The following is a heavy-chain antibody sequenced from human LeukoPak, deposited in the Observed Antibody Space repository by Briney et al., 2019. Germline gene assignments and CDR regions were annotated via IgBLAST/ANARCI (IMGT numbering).Heavy chain of an antibody. CDR3: AREFPIFGVVTEYYYYMDV. CDR2: IIPIFGTA. J-gene: IGHJ6*03. CDR1: GGTFSSYA. V-gene: IGHV1-69*13. Sequence: ASVKVSCKASGGTFSSYAISWVRQAPGQGLEWMGGIIPIFGTANYAQKFQGRVTITADESTSTAYMELSSLRSEDTAVYYCAREFPIFGVVTEYYYYMDVWGKGTTVTVSS. D-gene: IGHD3-3*01.